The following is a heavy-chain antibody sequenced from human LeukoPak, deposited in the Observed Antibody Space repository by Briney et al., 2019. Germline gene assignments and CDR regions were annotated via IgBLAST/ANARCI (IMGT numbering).Heavy chain of an antibody. Sequence: SETLSLTCTVSGGSINSGDYYWSWIRQPPGKGLEWIGYIYYSGSTYYNPSLKSRLTISVDTSKNHFSLKLSSVTAADTAVYYCARETASSGYFEYWGQGILVTVSS. CDR1: GGSINSGDYY. V-gene: IGHV4-30-4*01. D-gene: IGHD1-26*01. CDR3: ARETASSGYFEY. CDR2: IYYSGST. J-gene: IGHJ4*02.